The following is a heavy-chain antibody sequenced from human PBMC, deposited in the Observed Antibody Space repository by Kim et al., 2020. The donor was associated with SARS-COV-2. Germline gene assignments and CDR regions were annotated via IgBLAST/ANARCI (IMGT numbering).Heavy chain of an antibody. Sequence: SVKVSCKASGGTFSSYAISWVRQAPGQGLEWMGRIIPILGIANYAQKFQGRVTITADKSTSTAYMELSSLRSEDTAVYYCARAPYCSGGSCYPVPTTRYYGMDVWGQGTTVTVSS. J-gene: IGHJ6*02. V-gene: IGHV1-69*04. D-gene: IGHD2-15*01. CDR2: IIPILGIA. CDR3: ARAPYCSGGSCYPVPTTRYYGMDV. CDR1: GGTFSSYA.